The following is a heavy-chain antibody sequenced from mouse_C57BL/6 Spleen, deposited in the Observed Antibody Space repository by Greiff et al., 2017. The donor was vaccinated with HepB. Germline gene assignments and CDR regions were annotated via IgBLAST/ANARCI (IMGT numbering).Heavy chain of an antibody. CDR1: GYAFSSSW. Sequence: VQLKESGPELVKPGASVKISCKASGYAFSSSWMNWVKQRPGKGLEWIGRIYPGDGDTNYNGKFKGKATLTADTSSSTAYMQLRSLTSEDSAVYFCARETNWDQAWFAYWGQGTLVTVSA. V-gene: IGHV1-82*01. CDR2: IYPGDGDT. J-gene: IGHJ3*01. CDR3: ARETNWDQAWFAY. D-gene: IGHD4-1*01.